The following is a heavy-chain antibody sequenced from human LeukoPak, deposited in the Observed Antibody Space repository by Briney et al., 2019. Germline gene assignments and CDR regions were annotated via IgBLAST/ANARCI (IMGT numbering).Heavy chain of an antibody. J-gene: IGHJ6*04. V-gene: IGHV3-48*03. CDR1: GFTFSSYE. CDR3: ARDKQATYYYYGMDV. Sequence: GGSLRLSCAASGFTFSSYEMNWVRQAPGKGLEWVSCISSSGSTIYYADSVKGRFTISRDNAKNSLYLQMNSLRAEDTAVYYCARDKQATYYYYGMDVWGKGTTVTVSS. D-gene: IGHD6-13*01. CDR2: ISSSGSTI.